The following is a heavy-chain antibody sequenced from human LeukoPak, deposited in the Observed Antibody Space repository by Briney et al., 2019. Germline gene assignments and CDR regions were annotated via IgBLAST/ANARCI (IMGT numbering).Heavy chain of an antibody. Sequence: PSETLSLTCTVSSGSISGYYWSWIRQPLGKRLEWIGYIYDSGSTNYNPSLKSRVTMSVDTSRNQFSLKLRSTTPADTAVYYCARTSSSTAIDYWGQGTLVTVSS. CDR2: IYDSGST. CDR3: ARTSSSTAIDY. J-gene: IGHJ4*02. D-gene: IGHD1-1*01. V-gene: IGHV4-59*01. CDR1: SGSISGYY.